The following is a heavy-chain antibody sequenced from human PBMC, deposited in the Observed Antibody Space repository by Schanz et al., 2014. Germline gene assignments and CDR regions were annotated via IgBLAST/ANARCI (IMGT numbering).Heavy chain of an antibody. V-gene: IGHV3-66*01. CDR2: LYTGGST. Sequence: EVQLVESGGGLVQPGGSLRLSCAASAFALNNYDMTWVRQAPGKGLECVSVLYTGGSTFYAESVRGRFFISRDSSKNTLFLHMNSLRAEDTAVYYCVRDAGRDGYNLAFDVWGQGTLVTVSS. CDR1: AFALNNYD. D-gene: IGHD1-1*01. J-gene: IGHJ3*01. CDR3: VRDAGRDGYNLAFDV.